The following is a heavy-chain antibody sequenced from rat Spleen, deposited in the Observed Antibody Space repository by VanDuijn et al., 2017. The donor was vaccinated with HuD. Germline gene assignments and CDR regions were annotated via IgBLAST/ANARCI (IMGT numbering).Heavy chain of an antibody. J-gene: IGHJ2*01. Sequence: EVQLVESGGGLVQPGRSLKFSCAASGFTFNNYGMHWIRQAPTKGLEWVATISYGDSSGHSGTYYRDSVKGRFTISRDNAKSTLSLQMDSLRSEDTATYYCARRHYGYTDYFDYWGQGVMVTVSS. V-gene: IGHV5-29*01. CDR3: ARRHYGYTDYFDY. CDR1: GFTFNNYG. CDR2: ISYGDSSGHSGT. D-gene: IGHD1-11*01.